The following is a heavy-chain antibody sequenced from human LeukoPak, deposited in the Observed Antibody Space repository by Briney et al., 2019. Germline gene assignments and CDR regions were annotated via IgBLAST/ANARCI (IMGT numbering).Heavy chain of an antibody. J-gene: IGHJ5*02. CDR3: ARVSDWFDP. CDR2: IYYSGST. Sequence: PSETLSLTCTVSGGSISSYYWSWIRQPPGKGLEWIGYIYYSGSTCYNPSLKSRVTITVDTSKNQFSLKLSSVTAADTAVYYCARVSDWFDPWGHGTLVTVSS. CDR1: GGSISSYY. V-gene: IGHV4-59*08.